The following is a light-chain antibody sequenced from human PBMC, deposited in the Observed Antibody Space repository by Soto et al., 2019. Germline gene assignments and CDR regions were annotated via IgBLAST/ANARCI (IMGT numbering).Light chain of an antibody. CDR1: QSISNY. J-gene: IGKJ1*01. CDR2: AAS. Sequence: DIQMTQSPSSLSASVGDRVTITCRASQSISNYLNGYQQKPGRAPKLLIYAASSLQSGVPSRFSGSGSGTDFTLAISNLHPEEFATYYCQQSHSPPRTFGQGTKVDIK. CDR3: QQSHSPPRT. V-gene: IGKV1-39*01.